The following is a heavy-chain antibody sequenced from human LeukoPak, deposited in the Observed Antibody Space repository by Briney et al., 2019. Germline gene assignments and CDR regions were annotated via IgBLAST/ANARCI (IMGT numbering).Heavy chain of an antibody. CDR2: INAYTGNT. Sequence: ASVKVSCKASGYTFTNYGISWVRQTPGEGLEWMGWINAYTGNTNYAQKFQGRVTMTTDTSTSTAYMELGNLRSDDTAVYYCARQAGGYSSGWYQFHFDYWGQGTLVTVSS. D-gene: IGHD6-19*01. V-gene: IGHV1-18*04. CDR1: GYTFTNYG. J-gene: IGHJ4*02. CDR3: ARQAGGYSSGWYQFHFDY.